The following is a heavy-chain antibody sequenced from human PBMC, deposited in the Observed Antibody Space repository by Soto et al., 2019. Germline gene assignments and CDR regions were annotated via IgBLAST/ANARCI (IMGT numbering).Heavy chain of an antibody. CDR3: ARTATGDPDGFDP. CDR2: IYYSGYT. J-gene: IGHJ5*02. V-gene: IGHV4-31*03. CDR1: GGSISSGTYH. Sequence: QVQLQESGPGLVRPSQTLSLTCTVSGGSISSGTYHWSWIRQHPGMGLDWIGYIYYSGYTYYIPSLKSRVTISMDTSKNQFSLKLRSGTAADTAIYYCARTATGDPDGFDPWGQGTLVTVSS.